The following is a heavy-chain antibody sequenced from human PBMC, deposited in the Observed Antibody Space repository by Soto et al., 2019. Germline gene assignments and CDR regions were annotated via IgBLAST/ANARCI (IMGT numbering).Heavy chain of an antibody. CDR1: GFTFDDYA. V-gene: IGHV3-9*01. J-gene: IGHJ3*02. D-gene: IGHD5-12*01. CDR3: ARSGYGSYDAFDI. CDR2: ISWNSGSI. Sequence: EVQLVESGGGLVQPGRSLRLSCAASGFTFDDYAMHWVRQAPGKGLEWVSGISWNSGSIGYADSVKGRFTISRDNAKNSLYLQMNSLRAEDTALYYCARSGYGSYDAFDIWGQGTMVTVSS.